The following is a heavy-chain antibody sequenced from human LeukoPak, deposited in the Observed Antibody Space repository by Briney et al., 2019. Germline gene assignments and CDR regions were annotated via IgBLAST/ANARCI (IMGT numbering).Heavy chain of an antibody. CDR1: GYTFTSYY. CDR3: ARGRPRIAAAGFDNWFDP. Sequence: ASVKVSCKASGYTFTSYYMHWVRQAPGQGLEWMGIINPSGGSTSYAQKSQGRVTMTRDTSTSTVYMELSSLRSEATAVYYCARGRPRIAAAGFDNWFDPWGQGTLVTVSS. CDR2: INPSGGST. V-gene: IGHV1-46*03. D-gene: IGHD6-13*01. J-gene: IGHJ5*02.